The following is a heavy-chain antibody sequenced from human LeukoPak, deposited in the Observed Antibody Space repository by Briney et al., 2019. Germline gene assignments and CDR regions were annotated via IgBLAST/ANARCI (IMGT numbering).Heavy chain of an antibody. CDR1: GFTFSSYS. CDR3: ARAFLPQWLVTGMDV. CDR2: ISSSSSTI. V-gene: IGHV3-48*04. J-gene: IGHJ6*02. Sequence: GGSLRLSCAASGFTFSSYSMNWVRQAPGKGLEWVSYISSSSSTIYYADSVKGRFTISRDNAKNSLYLQMNSLRAEDTAVYYCARAFLPQWLVTGMDVWGQGTTVTVSS. D-gene: IGHD6-19*01.